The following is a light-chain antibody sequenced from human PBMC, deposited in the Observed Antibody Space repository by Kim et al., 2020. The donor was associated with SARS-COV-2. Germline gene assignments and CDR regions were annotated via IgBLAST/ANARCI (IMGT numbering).Light chain of an antibody. V-gene: IGKV3-11*01. CDR3: QQRSNWPPT. CDR2: DTF. CDR1: QSVSNF. J-gene: IGKJ5*01. Sequence: EIVLTQSPATLSLSPGEGATLSCRASQSVSNFLAWYQQKPGQAPRLLIYDTFNRATGIPARFSGSGSGTDFTLTISTLEPEDFAVYYCQQRSNWPPTFGQGTRLEIK.